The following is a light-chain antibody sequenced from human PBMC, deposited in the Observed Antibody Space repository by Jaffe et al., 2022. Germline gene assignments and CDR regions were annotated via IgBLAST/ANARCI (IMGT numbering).Light chain of an antibody. CDR1: SSDVGGYNY. J-gene: IGLJ2*01. Sequence: QSALTQPASVSGSPGQSITISCTGASSDVGGYNYVFWYQQHPGKAPNLIIYDVSNRPSGVSNRFSGSKSGNTASLTISGLQAEDEADYYCSSYTSSSTVVFGGGTKLTVL. CDR3: SSYTSSSTVV. CDR2: DVS. V-gene: IGLV2-14*03.